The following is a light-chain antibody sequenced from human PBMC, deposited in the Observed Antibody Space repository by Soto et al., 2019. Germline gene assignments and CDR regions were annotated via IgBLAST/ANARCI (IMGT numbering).Light chain of an antibody. CDR3: QQYNNWPRIT. CDR1: QSVSTK. CDR2: DAS. V-gene: IGKV3-15*01. J-gene: IGKJ5*01. Sequence: EIVLTQSPGTLSLSPGERATLSCRASQSVSTKSAWYQQKPGQAPRILIYDASTRATGIPDRFSGSGSGTEFTLTISSLQSEDFAVYYCQQYNNWPRITFGQGTRREIK.